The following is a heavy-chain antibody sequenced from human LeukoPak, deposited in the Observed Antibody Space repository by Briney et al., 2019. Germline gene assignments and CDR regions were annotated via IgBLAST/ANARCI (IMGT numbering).Heavy chain of an antibody. CDR1: GYTFTSYD. CDR3: ARGLRGSDYDFWSGYYTDNWFAP. V-gene: IGHV1-8*01. CDR2: MNPNSGNT. J-gene: IGHJ5*02. D-gene: IGHD3-3*01. Sequence: GASVKVSCKASGYTFTSYDINWVRQATGQGLEWMGWMNPNSGNTGYAQKFQGRVTMTRNTSISTAYMELSSLRSEDTAVYYCARGLRGSDYDFWSGYYTDNWFAPWGQGTLVTVSS.